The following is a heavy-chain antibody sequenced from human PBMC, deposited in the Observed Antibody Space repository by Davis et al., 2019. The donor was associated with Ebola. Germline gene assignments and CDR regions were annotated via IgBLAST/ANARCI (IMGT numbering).Heavy chain of an antibody. V-gene: IGHV4-31*03. CDR1: GGSISSGGYY. D-gene: IGHD3-10*01. CDR3: ARVRYSTMVRGVTNWFDP. Sequence: MPSETLSLTCTVSGGSISSGGYYWSWIRQHPGKGLEWIGYIYYSGSTYYNPSLKSRVTISVDTSKNQFSLKLSSVTAADTAVYYCARVRYSTMVRGVTNWFDPWGQGTLVTVSS. J-gene: IGHJ5*02. CDR2: IYYSGST.